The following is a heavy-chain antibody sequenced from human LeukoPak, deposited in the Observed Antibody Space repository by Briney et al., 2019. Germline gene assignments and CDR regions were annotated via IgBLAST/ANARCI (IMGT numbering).Heavy chain of an antibody. V-gene: IGHV4-59*08. CDR3: ARHDHIAAGHNAFDI. D-gene: IGHD6-6*01. Sequence: SETLSLTCTISGDSISTYYWSWIRQPPGEGLEWIAYIYYSGSTGYNPSLKSRATISVDTSKTQLSLKLSSVTAADTAVYYCARHDHIAAGHNAFDIWGQGTMVTVSS. CDR2: IYYSGST. CDR1: GDSISTYY. J-gene: IGHJ3*02.